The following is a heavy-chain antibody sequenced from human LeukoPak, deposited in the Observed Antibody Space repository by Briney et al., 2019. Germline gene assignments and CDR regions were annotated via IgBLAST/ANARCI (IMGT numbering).Heavy chain of an antibody. CDR3: ARGPPTGGVRDGYWFDP. D-gene: IGHD5-24*01. CDR2: ISSSGRTK. CDR1: GFAFSSYE. V-gene: IGHV3-48*03. J-gene: IGHJ5*02. Sequence: PGGSLRLSCAASGFAFSSYEMNWVRQAPGKGLEWVSYISSSGRTKFYADSVKGRFTISRDNAKNSLYLQMNSLRAEDTAVYYCARGPPTGGVRDGYWFDPWGQGTLVTVSS.